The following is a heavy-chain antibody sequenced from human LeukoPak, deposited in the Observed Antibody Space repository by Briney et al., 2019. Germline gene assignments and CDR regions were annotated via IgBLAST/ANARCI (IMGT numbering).Heavy chain of an antibody. CDR2: IIPIFGTA. D-gene: IGHD3-10*01. V-gene: IGHV1-69*06. CDR3: ARHYGSGSYWWFDY. J-gene: IGHJ4*02. CDR1: EGTFSSYA. Sequence: SVKVSCKASEGTFSSYAISWVRQAPGQGLEWMGGIIPIFGTANYAQKFQGRVTIAADKSTSTAYMELSSLRSEDTAVYYCARHYGSGSYWWFDYWGQGTLVTVSS.